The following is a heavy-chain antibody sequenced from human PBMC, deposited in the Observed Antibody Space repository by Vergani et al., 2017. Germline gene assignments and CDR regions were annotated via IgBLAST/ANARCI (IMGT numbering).Heavy chain of an antibody. CDR3: ARVDYDILTGHDAFDI. V-gene: IGHV4-59*01. D-gene: IGHD3-9*01. J-gene: IGHJ3*02. CDR1: GGSISSYY. Sequence: QVQLQESGPGLVKPSETLSLTCTVSGGSISSYYWSWIRQPPGKGLEWIGYIYYSGSTNYNPSLKSRVTISVDTSKNQFSLKLSSVTAADTAVYYCARVDYDILTGHDAFDIWGQGTMVTVSS. CDR2: IYYSGST.